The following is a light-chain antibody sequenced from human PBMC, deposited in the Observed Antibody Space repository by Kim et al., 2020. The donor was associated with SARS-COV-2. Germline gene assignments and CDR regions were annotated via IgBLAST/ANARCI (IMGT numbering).Light chain of an antibody. Sequence: EIVLTQSPATLSLSPGERATLSCRASQSVSSYLAWYQQKPGQGPRLLIYDASNRATGIPARFSGSGSGTDFTLTISSLEPGDFAVYYCQQRSNWPLTFGGGTKVDIK. J-gene: IGKJ4*01. CDR1: QSVSSY. CDR2: DAS. CDR3: QQRSNWPLT. V-gene: IGKV3-11*01.